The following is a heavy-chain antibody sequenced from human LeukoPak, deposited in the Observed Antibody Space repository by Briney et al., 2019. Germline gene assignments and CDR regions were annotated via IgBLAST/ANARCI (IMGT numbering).Heavy chain of an antibody. CDR3: ARGQKKRYYDFWSGYSPPGHY. CDR2: IKQDGSEK. D-gene: IGHD3-3*01. J-gene: IGHJ4*02. CDR1: GFTFSSYW. Sequence: PGGSLRLSCAASGFTFSSYWMSWVRRAPGKGLEWVANIKQDGSEKYYVDSVKGRFTISRDNAKNSLYLQMNSLRAEDTAVYYCARGQKKRYYDFWSGYSPPGHYWGQGTLVTVSS. V-gene: IGHV3-7*01.